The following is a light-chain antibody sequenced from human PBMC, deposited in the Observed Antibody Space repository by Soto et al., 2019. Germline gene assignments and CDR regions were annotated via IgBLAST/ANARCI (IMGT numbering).Light chain of an antibody. J-gene: IGKJ2*01. CDR1: QSVSSN. Sequence: EIVMTQSPATLSVSPGERATLSCRASQSVSSNLAWYQQKPGQAPRLLIYGASTRATGIPVRFSGSGSGTEFTLTISSQQSEDFAVYYCKQYNNWPQTFGQGTKLEIK. CDR3: KQYNNWPQT. CDR2: GAS. V-gene: IGKV3-15*01.